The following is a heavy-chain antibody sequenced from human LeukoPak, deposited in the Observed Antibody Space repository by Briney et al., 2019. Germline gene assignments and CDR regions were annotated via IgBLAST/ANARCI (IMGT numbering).Heavy chain of an antibody. D-gene: IGHD3-22*01. V-gene: IGHV1-2*02. CDR3: ARSPVYSYDTTDPYDGLYNWFDP. J-gene: IGHJ5*02. CDR1: GYTFTGYY. Sequence: ASVKVSCKASGYTFTGYYIHWVRQAPGQGLEWMGWINPNTGGTTYAEKFQGRVTMTRDTSINTTYMELSRVRSDDTAVYYCARSPVYSYDTTDPYDGLYNWFDPWGQGTLVTVSS. CDR2: INPNTGGT.